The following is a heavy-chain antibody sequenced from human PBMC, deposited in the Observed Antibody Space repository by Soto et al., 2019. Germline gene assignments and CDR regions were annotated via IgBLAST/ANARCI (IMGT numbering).Heavy chain of an antibody. V-gene: IGHV3-30*18. CDR1: GFTFSSYG. J-gene: IGHJ4*02. Sequence: GGSLRLSCAASGFTFSSYGMHWVRQAPGKGLEWVAVISYDGSNKYYADSVKGRFTISRDNSKNTLYLQMNSLRAEDTAVYYCAKGTHPHYSNSPSDYWGQGTLVTVSS. D-gene: IGHD4-4*01. CDR2: ISYDGSNK. CDR3: AKGTHPHYSNSPSDY.